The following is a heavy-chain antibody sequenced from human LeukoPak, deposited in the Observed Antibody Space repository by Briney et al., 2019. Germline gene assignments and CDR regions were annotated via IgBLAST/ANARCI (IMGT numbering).Heavy chain of an antibody. CDR1: GFTFSSYA. V-gene: IGHV3-23*01. J-gene: IGHJ5*02. Sequence: GESLRLSCAASGFTFSSYAMNWVRQAPGKGLEWVSAISSSGSSTYYADSVKGRFTISRDNSKNTLYLQMNSLRAEDTAVYYCAKDRGQLVPKYNWFDPWGQGTLVTVPS. CDR3: AKDRGQLVPKYNWFDP. CDR2: ISSSGSST. D-gene: IGHD6-6*01.